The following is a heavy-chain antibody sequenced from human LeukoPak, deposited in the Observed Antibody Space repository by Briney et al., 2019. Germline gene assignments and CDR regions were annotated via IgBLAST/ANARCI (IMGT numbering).Heavy chain of an antibody. CDR2: INPSGDT. V-gene: IGHV1-2*02. D-gene: IGHD4-17*01. CDR3: ARDRTTVTILDY. Sequence: GASVKVSCKASGNIFTGYYIHWVRQAPGQGLEWMGWINPSGDTKYAQKFQGRVIMTRDTSISTACMELSRLRSDDTAVYYCARDRTTVTILDYWGQGTLVTVSS. J-gene: IGHJ4*02. CDR1: GNIFTGYY.